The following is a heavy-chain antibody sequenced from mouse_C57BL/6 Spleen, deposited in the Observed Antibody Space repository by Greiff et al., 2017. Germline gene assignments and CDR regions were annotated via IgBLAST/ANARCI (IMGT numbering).Heavy chain of an antibody. V-gene: IGHV1-64*01. CDR3: AVYSNYVAWFAY. D-gene: IGHD2-5*01. J-gene: IGHJ3*01. CDR1: GYTFTSYW. CDR2: IQPNSGST. Sequence: QVQLQQPGAELVKPGASVKLSCKASGYTFTSYWMHWVKQRPGQGLEWIGLIQPNSGSTNYNEKFKSKATLTVDKSSSTAYMQLSSLTSEDSAVYYCAVYSNYVAWFAYWGQGTLVTVSA.